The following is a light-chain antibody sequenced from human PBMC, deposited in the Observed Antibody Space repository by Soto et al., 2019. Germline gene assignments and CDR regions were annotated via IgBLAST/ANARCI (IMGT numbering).Light chain of an antibody. V-gene: IGLV2-8*01. CDR3: TSYAGGNNV. CDR2: EVN. Sequence: QSALTRPPSASGSPGQSVTISCTGTSSDVGGYNYVSWYQQHPGKVPKLMIYEVNKRPSGVPDRFSGSKSGNTASLTVFGLQAEDEAYYYCTSYAGGNNVFGTGTKLTVL. CDR1: SSDVGGYNY. J-gene: IGLJ1*01.